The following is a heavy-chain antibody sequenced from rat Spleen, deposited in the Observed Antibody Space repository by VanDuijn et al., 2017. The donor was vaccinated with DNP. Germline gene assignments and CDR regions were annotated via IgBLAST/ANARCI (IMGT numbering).Heavy chain of an antibody. CDR3: TTDTTVAPFGY. CDR2: ISTSGGST. V-gene: IGHV5-27*01. CDR1: GFTFSNYD. D-gene: IGHD1-8*01. Sequence: EVQLVESGGGLVQPGRSLKLSCAASGFTFSNYDMAWVRQAPTKGLEWVASISTSGGSTYYRDSVRDRFTISRNNAESTLYLQMDSLRSEDTATYYCTTDTTVAPFGYWGQGTLVTVSS. J-gene: IGHJ3*01.